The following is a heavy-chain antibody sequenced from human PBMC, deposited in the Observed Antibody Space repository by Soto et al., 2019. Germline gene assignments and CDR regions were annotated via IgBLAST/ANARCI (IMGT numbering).Heavy chain of an antibody. V-gene: IGHV3-11*01. J-gene: IGHJ6*02. CDR1: GFIFSDYY. D-gene: IGHD3-3*01. Sequence: QVQLVESGGGLVKPGGSLRLSCAASGFIFSDYYMTWIRQAPGKGLEWLSCSSNRDRSTYYADSVKDRFVVSKDNAKNLVYLQMHSLRAEDTTVYFCARAWKIEKFGVISMSKGLDVWGQGTTVTVSS. CDR2: SSNRDRST. CDR3: ARAWKIEKFGVISMSKGLDV.